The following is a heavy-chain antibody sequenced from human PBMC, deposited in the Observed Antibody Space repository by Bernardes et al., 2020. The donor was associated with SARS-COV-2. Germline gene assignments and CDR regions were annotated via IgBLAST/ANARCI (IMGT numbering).Heavy chain of an antibody. V-gene: IGHV3-30*04. Sequence: GWSLRLSCAASGFTFSSYAMHWVRQAPGKGLEWVAVISYYGSNKYYADSVKGRFTISRDNSKNTLYLQMNSLRAEDTAVYYCARGCGSDLMYFDYWGQGTLVTVSS. CDR1: GFTFSSYA. CDR3: ARGCGSDLMYFDY. D-gene: IGHD6-25*01. CDR2: ISYYGSNK. J-gene: IGHJ4*02.